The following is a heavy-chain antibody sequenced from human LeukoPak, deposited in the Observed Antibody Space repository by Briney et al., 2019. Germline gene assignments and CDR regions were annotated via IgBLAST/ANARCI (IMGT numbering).Heavy chain of an antibody. CDR3: ARDLVTVTKGFDI. D-gene: IGHD4-17*01. J-gene: IGHJ3*02. V-gene: IGHV4-59*11. CDR1: AASFSSHY. CDR2: ISYIGST. Sequence: PSETLSLTCAVSAASFSSHYWTWIRQSPGKGLEWIGYISYIGSTNYNPSLNSRVTISIDTSKNQFSLKLRSVTAADTAVYYCARDLVTVTKGFDIWGQGTMVSVSS.